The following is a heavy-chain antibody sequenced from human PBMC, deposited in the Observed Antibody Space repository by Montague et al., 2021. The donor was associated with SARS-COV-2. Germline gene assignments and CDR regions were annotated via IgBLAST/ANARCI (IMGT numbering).Heavy chain of an antibody. J-gene: IGHJ6*02. D-gene: IGHD6-13*01. CDR3: ARLPLVSSWSRAAGYYYYGMDV. CDR2: ISYTGST. V-gene: IGHV4-39*01. Sequence: SETLSLTCTVSGGSISRSTSSWAWIRQPPGKGLEWIGSISYTGSTYYXXXLKSRVTIPVDTSRNQFSLRLSSVTAADTSAYYCARLPLVSSWSRAAGYYYYGMDVWGQGTTVTVSS. CDR1: GGSISRSTSS.